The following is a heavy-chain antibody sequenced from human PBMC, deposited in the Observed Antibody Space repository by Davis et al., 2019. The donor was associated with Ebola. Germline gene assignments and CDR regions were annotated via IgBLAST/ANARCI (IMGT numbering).Heavy chain of an antibody. V-gene: IGHV3-23*01. CDR3: AKKMGSGYYYAMDV. Sequence: GESLKISCPASGFTFSSYAMSWVRQAPGKGLEWVSIITSSGLGTYYPDSVKGRFTISRDNSKNTLFLQMNSLRADDTAVYYCAKKMGSGYYYAMDVWGQGTTVTVSS. J-gene: IGHJ6*02. D-gene: IGHD2-15*01. CDR1: GFTFSSYA. CDR2: ITSSGLGT.